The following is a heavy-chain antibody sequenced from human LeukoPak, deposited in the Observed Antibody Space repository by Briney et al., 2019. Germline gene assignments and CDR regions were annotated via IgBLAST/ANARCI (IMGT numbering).Heavy chain of an antibody. CDR1: GGSISSYY. D-gene: IGHD4-23*01. CDR2: IYYSGST. J-gene: IGHJ6*03. Sequence: SETLSLTCTVSGGSISSYYWSWNRQPPGKGLEWIGYIYYSGSTNYNPSLKSRVTISVDTSKNQFSLKLSSVTAADTAVYYCARGGSGYGGNSCYYYYYMDVWGKGTTVTISS. V-gene: IGHV4-59*01. CDR3: ARGGSGYGGNSCYYYYYMDV.